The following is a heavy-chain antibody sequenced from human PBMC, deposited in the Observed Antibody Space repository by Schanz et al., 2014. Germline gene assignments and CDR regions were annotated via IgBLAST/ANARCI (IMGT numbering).Heavy chain of an antibody. CDR1: GFIFNDYY. CDR2: ISRDGTTS. D-gene: IGHD3-10*01. J-gene: IGHJ4*02. CDR3: ARGRGYIIGQ. Sequence: QVQLVESGGGLVKPGGSLRLSCAASGFIFNDYYMNWIRQAPGKGLEWLSYISRDGTTSYYADSVKGRFTFSRDSSKNTVYLQMDSLRADDTSVYYCARGRGYIIGQWGQGILVTVSS. V-gene: IGHV3-11*04.